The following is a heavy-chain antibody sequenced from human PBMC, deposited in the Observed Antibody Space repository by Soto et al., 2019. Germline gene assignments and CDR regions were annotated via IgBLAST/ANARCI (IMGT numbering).Heavy chain of an antibody. V-gene: IGHV3-33*01. CDR1: GFTFSSYG. CDR3: ARDGYNWLDAFDI. J-gene: IGHJ3*02. Sequence: GGSLRLSCAASGFTFSSYGMHWVRQAPGKGLEWVAVIWYDGSNKYYADSVKGRFTISRDNSKNTLYLQMNSLRAEDTAVYYCARDGYNWLDAFDIWGQGTMVTVSS. CDR2: IWYDGSNK. D-gene: IGHD1-1*01.